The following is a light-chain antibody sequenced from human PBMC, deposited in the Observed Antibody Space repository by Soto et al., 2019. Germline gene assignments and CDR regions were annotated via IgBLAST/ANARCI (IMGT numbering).Light chain of an antibody. Sequence: EIVLTQSPGTLSLSPGERATLSCRASQIVSSSYLAWYQQKPGQAPRLLIYGASSRATGTPDRFSGSGSGTDFTLTISRLEPEDFAVYYCQQYGGSHFTFGPGTKVDIK. CDR1: QIVSSSY. V-gene: IGKV3-20*01. J-gene: IGKJ3*01. CDR2: GAS. CDR3: QQYGGSHFT.